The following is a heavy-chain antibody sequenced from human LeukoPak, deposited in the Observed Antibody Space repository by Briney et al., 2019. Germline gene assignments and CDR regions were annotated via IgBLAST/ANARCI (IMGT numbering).Heavy chain of an antibody. CDR2: IDSSSSYI. J-gene: IGHJ6*03. CDR3: ARDITQLRGVYYYYYMDV. Sequence: GGSLRLSCVASEFIFSSYSMNWVRQAPGKGLEWVSAIDSSSSYIFYADSVKGRFTISRDNAKNSLSLEMNSLRAEDTAVYYCARDITQLRGVYYYYYMDVWGKGTTVTVSS. V-gene: IGHV3-21*01. D-gene: IGHD3-10*01. CDR1: EFIFSSYS.